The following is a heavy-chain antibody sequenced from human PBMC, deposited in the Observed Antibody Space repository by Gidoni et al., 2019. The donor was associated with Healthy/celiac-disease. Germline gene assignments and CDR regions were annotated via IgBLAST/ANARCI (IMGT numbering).Heavy chain of an antibody. CDR1: GFTFADYA. CDR3: AKDIAYGDYAGGGGFDY. J-gene: IGHJ4*02. Sequence: EVQLVESGGGLVQPGRSLRLSCAASGFTFADYAMHWVRQAPGKGLEWVSGISWNSGSIGYADSVKGRFTISRDNAKNSLYLQMNSLRAEDTALYYCAKDIAYGDYAGGGGFDYWGQGTLVTVSS. D-gene: IGHD4-17*01. V-gene: IGHV3-9*01. CDR2: ISWNSGSI.